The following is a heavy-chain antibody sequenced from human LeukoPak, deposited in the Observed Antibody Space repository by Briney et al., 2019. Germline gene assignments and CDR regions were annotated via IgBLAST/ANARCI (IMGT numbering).Heavy chain of an antibody. CDR3: ARGDIAAAGTCYY. V-gene: IGHV3-33*01. CDR1: GFTFSSYG. Sequence: GGSLRLSCAASGFTFSSYGMHWVRQAPGKGLEWVAVIWYDGSNKYYADSVKGRFTISRDNSKNTLYLQMNSLRAEDTAVYYCARGDIAAAGTCYYWGQGTLVTVSS. D-gene: IGHD6-13*01. CDR2: IWYDGSNK. J-gene: IGHJ4*02.